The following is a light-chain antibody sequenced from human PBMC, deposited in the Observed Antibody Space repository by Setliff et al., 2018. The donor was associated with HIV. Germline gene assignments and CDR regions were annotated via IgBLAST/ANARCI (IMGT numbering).Light chain of an antibody. V-gene: IGLV1-44*01. J-gene: IGLJ1*01. CDR1: NSNIGSNT. CDR2: SDN. CDR3: NSFADGYNFV. Sequence: QSALTQPPSASGTPGQRVTISCSGSNSNIGSNTVNWYQLFPGAAPKLLIYSDNQRPSEVPDRFSGSKSGNTAFLTVSGLQAEDEADYYCNSFADGYNFVFGTGTKVTVL.